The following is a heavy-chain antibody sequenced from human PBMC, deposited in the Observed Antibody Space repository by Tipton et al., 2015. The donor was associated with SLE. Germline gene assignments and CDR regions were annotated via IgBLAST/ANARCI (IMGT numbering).Heavy chain of an antibody. CDR2: IYYSGST. CDR3: ARSYGDYGWYFDL. J-gene: IGHJ2*01. D-gene: IGHD4-17*01. CDR1: GGSISSSSYY. Sequence: TLSLTCTVSGGSISSSSYYWGWIRQPPGKGLEWIGSIYYSGSTYYNPSLKSRVTISVDTSKNQFSLKLSSVTAADTAVYYCARSYGDYGWYFDLWGRGTLVTVSS. V-gene: IGHV4-39*01.